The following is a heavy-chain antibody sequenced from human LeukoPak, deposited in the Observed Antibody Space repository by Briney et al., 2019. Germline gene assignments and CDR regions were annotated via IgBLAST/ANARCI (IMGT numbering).Heavy chain of an antibody. CDR3: AATNYFYGSGSFHKRDS. D-gene: IGHD3-10*01. V-gene: IGHV4-34*01. J-gene: IGHJ4*02. Sequence: PSEALSLTCGVYGDSFDNYYWNWIRQFPEKRLEWIGEVDHSGRTTYGPSLQGRVTISVDTSKSQFSLKLNSVTAADTAVYFCAATNYFYGSGSFHKRDSWGQGTLVTVS. CDR2: VDHSGRT. CDR1: GDSFDNYY.